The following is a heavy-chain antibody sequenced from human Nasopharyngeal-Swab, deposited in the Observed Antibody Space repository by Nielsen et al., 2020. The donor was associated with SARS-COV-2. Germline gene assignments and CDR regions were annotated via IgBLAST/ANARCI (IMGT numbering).Heavy chain of an antibody. V-gene: IGHV1-18*01. CDR1: GYTFLSYG. D-gene: IGHD3-10*01. CDR3: ARADALIRGVGYRRAYNWFDP. Sequence: ALVQVSCKTSGYTFLSYGITWVRQAPGQGLEWMGWISTYNGYTNHPQKFQGRLTLTTDTSTRTAYLELRSLRSDDTAVYFCARADALIRGVGYRRAYNWFDPWGQGSLVTVSS. CDR2: ISTYNGYT. J-gene: IGHJ5*02.